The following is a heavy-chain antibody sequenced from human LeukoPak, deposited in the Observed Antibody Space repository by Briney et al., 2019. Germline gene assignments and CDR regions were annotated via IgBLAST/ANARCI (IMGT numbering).Heavy chain of an antibody. CDR2: INPNSGGT. V-gene: IGHV1-2*02. CDR1: GYTFTGYY. J-gene: IGHJ3*02. D-gene: IGHD1-26*01. CDR3: ARPESGDPREDAFDM. Sequence: ASVSVSCKASGYTFTGYYLHWVRQAPGQGLEWMGWINPNSGGTNYAQKFQGRVTMTGDSSISTAYMDLSRLTSDDTAVYYCARPESGDPREDAFDMWGQGTMVTVS.